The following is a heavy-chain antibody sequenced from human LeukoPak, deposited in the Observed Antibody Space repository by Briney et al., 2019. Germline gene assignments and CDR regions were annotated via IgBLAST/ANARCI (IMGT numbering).Heavy chain of an antibody. D-gene: IGHD1-26*01. J-gene: IGHJ4*02. CDR3: GRSGIVTTAVPF. CDR1: GFRFSSYW. V-gene: IGHV3-7*01. CDR2: IKEDGSEK. Sequence: PGGSLRLSCAAPGFRFSSYWMSWVRQAPGKGLEWVANIKEDGSEKNYVDSVKGRFTISRDNAKNSLYLQMNTLRAEDTAVYYCGRSGIVTTAVPFWGQGTLVTVSS.